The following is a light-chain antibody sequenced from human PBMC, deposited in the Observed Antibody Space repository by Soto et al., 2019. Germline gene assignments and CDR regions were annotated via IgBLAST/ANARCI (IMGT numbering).Light chain of an antibody. CDR2: EVS. CDR1: SSDVGGYNH. Sequence: QSVLAQPASVSGSPGQSIAISCTGTSSDVGGYNHVSWYQQHPGKAPKLLISEVSIRPSGVSDRFSGSKSGNTASLTISGLQTEDEADYYCSSFTSAYTFVFGSGTKVTVL. V-gene: IGLV2-14*01. J-gene: IGLJ1*01. CDR3: SSFTSAYTFV.